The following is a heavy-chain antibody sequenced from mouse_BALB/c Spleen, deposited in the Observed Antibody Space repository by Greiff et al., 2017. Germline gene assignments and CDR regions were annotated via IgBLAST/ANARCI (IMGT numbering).Heavy chain of an antibody. CDR1: GFNIKDTY. D-gene: IGHD2-14*01. CDR3: ARDRYDAMDY. Sequence: VQLQQSGAELVKPGASVKLSCTASGFNIKDTYMHWVKQRPEQGLEWIGRIDPANGNTKYDPKFQGKATITADTSSNTAYLQLSSLASEDTAVYYCARDRYDAMDYWGQGTSVTVSS. V-gene: IGHV14-3*02. CDR2: IDPANGNT. J-gene: IGHJ4*01.